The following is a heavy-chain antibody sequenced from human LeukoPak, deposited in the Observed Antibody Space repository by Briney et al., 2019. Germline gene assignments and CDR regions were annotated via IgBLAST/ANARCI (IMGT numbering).Heavy chain of an antibody. D-gene: IGHD3-22*01. V-gene: IGHV5-51*01. Sequence: GESLKVSCKGSGYSLTSYWIGWVRQMPGKGLEWMGIIYPGDSDTRYSPSFQGQVTISADKSISTAYLQWSSLKASDTAMYYCATSEGYYDSSGYEGWFDPWGQGTLVTVSS. CDR3: ATSEGYYDSSGYEGWFDP. CDR1: GYSLTSYW. J-gene: IGHJ5*02. CDR2: IYPGDSDT.